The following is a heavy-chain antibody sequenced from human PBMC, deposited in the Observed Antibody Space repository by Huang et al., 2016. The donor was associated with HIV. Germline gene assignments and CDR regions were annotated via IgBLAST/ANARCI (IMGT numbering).Heavy chain of an antibody. CDR3: ATNGYSSSWGDPFDF. Sequence: EVQLVESGGGLVQPGGSLRHSCAASGFTFTSYWMSWVRQAPGKGLEWVANINQDGSEKYYVDSVKGRITISRDNAKNSLDLQMNSLRVEDTAVYYCATNGYSSSWGDPFDFWGQGTMVTVSS. J-gene: IGHJ3*01. CDR2: INQDGSEK. CDR1: GFTFTSYW. V-gene: IGHV3-7*01. D-gene: IGHD6-13*01.